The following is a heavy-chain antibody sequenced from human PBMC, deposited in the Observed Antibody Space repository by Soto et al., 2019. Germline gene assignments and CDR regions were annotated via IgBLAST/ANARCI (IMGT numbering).Heavy chain of an antibody. D-gene: IGHD4-17*01. V-gene: IGHV3-33*01. CDR1: GFTFSSYG. Sequence: GGSLRLSCAASGFTFSSYGRHWVRQAPGKGLEWVAVIWYDGSNKYYVDSVKGRFTISRDNAKNSLYLQMNSLRAEDTAVYYCAREGMTTASAYYYYYGMDVWGQGATVTVSS. CDR2: IWYDGSNK. CDR3: AREGMTTASAYYYYYGMDV. J-gene: IGHJ6*02.